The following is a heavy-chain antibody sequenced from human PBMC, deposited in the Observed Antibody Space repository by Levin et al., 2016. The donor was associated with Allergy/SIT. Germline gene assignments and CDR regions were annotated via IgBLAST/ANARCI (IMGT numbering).Heavy chain of an antibody. CDR2: ITAGSGNT. V-gene: IGHV1-3*01. Sequence: WVRQAPGQGLEWMGWITAGSGNTKYSQKFQGRVTVIRDTPATTIYMELSSLRSEDTAVYYCARDSEIAVAGIDYWGQGTLVTVSS. D-gene: IGHD6-19*01. J-gene: IGHJ4*02. CDR3: ARDSEIAVAGIDY.